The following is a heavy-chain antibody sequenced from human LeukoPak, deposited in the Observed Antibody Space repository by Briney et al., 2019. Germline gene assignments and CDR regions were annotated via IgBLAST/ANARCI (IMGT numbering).Heavy chain of an antibody. Sequence: EASVKVSCKASGYTFTSYGISWVRQAPGQGLEWMGWISAYNGNTNYAQKLQGRVTMTTDTSTSTAYMELRSLRSDDTAVYYCARSPRLAARRGPADYYYYMDAWGKGTTVTVSS. CDR1: GYTFTSYG. CDR2: ISAYNGNT. J-gene: IGHJ6*03. CDR3: ARSPRLAARRGPADYYYYMDA. D-gene: IGHD6-6*01. V-gene: IGHV1-18*01.